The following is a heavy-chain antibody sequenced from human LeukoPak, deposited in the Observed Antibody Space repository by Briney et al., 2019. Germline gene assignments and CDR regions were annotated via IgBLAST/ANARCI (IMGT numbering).Heavy chain of an antibody. CDR3: AKDLDYTTYEYYFDY. V-gene: IGHV3-23*01. Sequence: GGSLTLSCTASGFTFSSYAMNWVSQAPGKGLEWVSGIGAGGTFTYYADSVKGRFTIFRDNSRNTLYLQMNSLRADDTAVYYCAKDLDYTTYEYYFDYWGGGTGVPVSS. J-gene: IGHJ4*02. D-gene: IGHD4-11*01. CDR1: GFTFSSYA. CDR2: IGAGGTFT.